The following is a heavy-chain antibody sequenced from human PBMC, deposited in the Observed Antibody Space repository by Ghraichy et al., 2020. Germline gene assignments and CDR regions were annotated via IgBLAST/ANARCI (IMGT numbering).Heavy chain of an antibody. J-gene: IGHJ4*02. D-gene: IGHD3-16*01. CDR3: ARYIRMGDYHFDY. V-gene: IGHV4-39*01. CDR2: IEYSGST. CDR1: GGSISSSSYY. Sequence: SQTLSLTCAVSGGSISSSSYYWGWIRQPPEKVLEWIGSIEYSGSTYYNPSLKSRVAISVDTAKNEFSLRLSSVTAADTAMYYCARYIRMGDYHFDYWGQGALVTVSA.